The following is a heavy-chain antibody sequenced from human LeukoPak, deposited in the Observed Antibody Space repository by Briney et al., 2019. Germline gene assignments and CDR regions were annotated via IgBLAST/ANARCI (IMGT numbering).Heavy chain of an antibody. V-gene: IGHV3-11*01. CDR3: AKDPNLLLLSYFDY. Sequence: GGSLRLSCAASGFTFSDYYMSWIRQAPGKGLEWVSYISSSGSTIYYADSVKGRFTISRDNAKNSLCLQMNSLRAEDTAVYYCAKDPNLLLLSYFDYWGQGALVTVSS. CDR2: ISSSGSTI. D-gene: IGHD3-22*01. CDR1: GFTFSDYY. J-gene: IGHJ4*02.